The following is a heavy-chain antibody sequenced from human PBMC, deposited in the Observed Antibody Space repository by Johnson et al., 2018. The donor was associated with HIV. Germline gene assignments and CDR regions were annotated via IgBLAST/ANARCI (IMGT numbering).Heavy chain of an antibody. V-gene: IGHV3-9*01. CDR3: ARFGRGGSHAFDI. Sequence: VESGGGLVQPGRSLRLSCAASGFTFDDYAMHWVRQAPGKGLASLSALCRHRGSIAYADSVKGRFTISRDNAKNSLYLQMNSLRAEDTALYYCARFGRGGSHAFDIWGQGTMVTVSS. CDR2: LCRHRGSI. J-gene: IGHJ3*02. CDR1: GFTFDDYA. D-gene: IGHD5-24*01.